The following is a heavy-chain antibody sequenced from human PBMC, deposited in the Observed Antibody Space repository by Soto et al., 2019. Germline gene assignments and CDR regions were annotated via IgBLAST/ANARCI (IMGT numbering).Heavy chain of an antibody. CDR2: IWYDGSNK. CDR3: AREGSEYSSGWYTRYFDY. CDR1: GFTFSSYG. V-gene: IGHV3-33*01. J-gene: IGHJ4*02. D-gene: IGHD6-19*01. Sequence: QVQLVESGGGVVQPGRSLRLSCAASGFTFSSYGMHWVRQAPGKGLEWVAVIWYDGSNKYYADSVKGLFTISRDNSKNTLYLQMNNLRAEDTAVYYCAREGSEYSSGWYTRYFDYWGQGTLVTVSS.